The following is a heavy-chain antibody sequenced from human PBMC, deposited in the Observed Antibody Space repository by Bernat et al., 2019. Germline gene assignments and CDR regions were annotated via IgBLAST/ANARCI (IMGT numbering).Heavy chain of an antibody. D-gene: IGHD3-3*01. CDR1: GFTFSSFA. CDR2: LSYDGSNQ. CDR3: TRGAEGTYEIFGDLDS. Sequence: QVQLVESGGGVVQPGRSLRLSCAASGFTFSSFAMHWVRQAPGKGLEWVAVLSYDGSNQYYADSVKGRFSVSRDNSKNTLYLQMNSLRPDDTAVYYCTRGAEGTYEIFGDLDSWGQGTLVTVSS. V-gene: IGHV3-30*01. J-gene: IGHJ5*01.